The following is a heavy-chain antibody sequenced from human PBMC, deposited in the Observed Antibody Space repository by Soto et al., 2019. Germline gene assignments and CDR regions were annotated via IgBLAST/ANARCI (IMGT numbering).Heavy chain of an antibody. CDR1: GGSISSSSYY. V-gene: IGHV4-39*01. D-gene: IGHD6-19*01. CDR2: IYYSGST. Sequence: SETLSLTCTVSGGSISSSSYYWGWIRQPPGKGLEWIGSIYYSGSTYYNPSLKSRVTISVDTSKNQFSLKLSSVTAADTAVYYCASPVAPGWGTNSFDYWGQGTLVTVSS. CDR3: ASPVAPGWGTNSFDY. J-gene: IGHJ4*02.